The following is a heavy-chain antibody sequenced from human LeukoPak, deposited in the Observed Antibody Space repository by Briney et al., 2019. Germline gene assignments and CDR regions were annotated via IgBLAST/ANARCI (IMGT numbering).Heavy chain of an antibody. V-gene: IGHV4-59*01. D-gene: IGHD3-10*01. CDR2: IYYSGST. CDR3: ASYYGSGSYYYYFDY. J-gene: IGHJ4*02. CDR1: GGSISSYY. Sequence: PSETLSLTCTVSGGSISSYYWSWIRQPPGKGLEWSGYIYYSGSTNYNPSLKSRVTISVHTSKNPFSLKLSSVTAADTAVYYCASYYGSGSYYYYFDYWGQGTLVTVSS.